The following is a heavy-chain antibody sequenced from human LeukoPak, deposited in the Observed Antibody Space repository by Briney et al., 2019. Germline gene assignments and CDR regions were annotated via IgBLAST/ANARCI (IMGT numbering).Heavy chain of an antibody. CDR2: INPNSGGT. Sequence: ASVKVSCKASGYTFTGYYMHWVRQAPGQGLEWMGWINPNSGGTNYAQKFQGRVTMTRDTSISTAYMELSRPRSDDTAVYYCAREGRKSRGVDIVRKKETGYYYMDVWGKGTTVTVSS. V-gene: IGHV1-2*02. D-gene: IGHD2-15*01. J-gene: IGHJ6*03. CDR1: GYTFTGYY. CDR3: AREGRKSRGVDIVRKKETGYYYMDV.